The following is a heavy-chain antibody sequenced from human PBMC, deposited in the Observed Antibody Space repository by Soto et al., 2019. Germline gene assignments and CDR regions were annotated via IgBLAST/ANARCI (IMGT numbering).Heavy chain of an antibody. Sequence: QVQLQQWGAGLLKPSETLSLTCAVYGGFVTSGSYYWSWIRQPPGKGLEWIGEMSHSGGTHFNPSLKSRVTISVDTSKNQFTLKMSSVTAADTALYYCAGVERGTATTVVDAFEIWGPGTMVTVSS. CDR1: GGFVTSGSYY. CDR2: MSHSGGT. D-gene: IGHD1-1*01. CDR3: AGVERGTATTVVDAFEI. V-gene: IGHV4-34*01. J-gene: IGHJ3*02.